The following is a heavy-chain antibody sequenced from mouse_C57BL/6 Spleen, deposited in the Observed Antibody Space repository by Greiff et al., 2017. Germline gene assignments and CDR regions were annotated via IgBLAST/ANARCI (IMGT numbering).Heavy chain of an antibody. CDR1: GYSFTDYN. CDR3: ARAYYSKGYAMDY. J-gene: IGHJ4*01. Sequence: VQLKESGPELVKPGASVKISCKASGYSFTDYNMNWVKQSNGKSLEWIGVINPNYGTTSYNQKFKGKATLTVDQSSSTAYMQLNSLTSEDSAVXYCARAYYSKGYAMDYWGQGTSVTVSS. V-gene: IGHV1-39*01. CDR2: INPNYGTT. D-gene: IGHD2-5*01.